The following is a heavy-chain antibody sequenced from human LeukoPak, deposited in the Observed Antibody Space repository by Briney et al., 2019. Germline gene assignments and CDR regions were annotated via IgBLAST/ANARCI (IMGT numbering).Heavy chain of an antibody. Sequence: GGSLRLSCAASGFTVSSNYMSWVRQAPGKGLEWVSVIYSGGSTYYADSMKGRFTISRDNFKNTLYLQMNNLRAEDTAVYYCAIGVVIPPQFDYWGQGTLVTVSS. D-gene: IGHD3-3*01. CDR2: IYSGGST. CDR3: AIGVVIPPQFDY. J-gene: IGHJ4*02. V-gene: IGHV3-53*01. CDR1: GFTVSSNY.